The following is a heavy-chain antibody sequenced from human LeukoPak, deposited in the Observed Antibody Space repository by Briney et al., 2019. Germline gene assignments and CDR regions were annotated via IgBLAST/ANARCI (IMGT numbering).Heavy chain of an antibody. D-gene: IGHD3-16*02. CDR3: AKQYPDWGSYRSPNWFDP. V-gene: IGHV3-23*01. Sequence: GGSLRLSCAASGFTFSSYEMNWVRQAPGKGLEWVSAISGSGGSTYYADSVKGRFTTSRDNSKNTLYLQMNSLKAEDTAVYYCAKQYPDWGSYRSPNWFDPWGQGTLVTVSS. CDR2: ISGSGGST. CDR1: GFTFSSYE. J-gene: IGHJ5*02.